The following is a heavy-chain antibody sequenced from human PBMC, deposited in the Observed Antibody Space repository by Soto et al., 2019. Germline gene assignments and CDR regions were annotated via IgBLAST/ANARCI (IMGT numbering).Heavy chain of an antibody. J-gene: IGHJ6*02. Sequence: PWGSLRLSCAASGFTFSSDGMHWLRQAPGKGLAWVEVIAYDGSNKYYAASVKGRFTISRDNSKNTLYLKMNSLRAEDTAVYYCPGGTVSAASNDSYYSDMDFLGQGTTVSASS. CDR1: GFTFSSDG. V-gene: IGHV3-30*03. D-gene: IGHD6-13*01. CDR2: IAYDGSNK. CDR3: PGGTVSAASNDSYYSDMDF.